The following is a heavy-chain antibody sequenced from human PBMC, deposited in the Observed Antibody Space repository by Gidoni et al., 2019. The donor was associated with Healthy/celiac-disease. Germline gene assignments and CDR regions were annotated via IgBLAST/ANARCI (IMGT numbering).Heavy chain of an antibody. Sequence: EVQLVESGGGWVQHGGSLRLYCAAAGFTGSSAWMRWVRQAPGKGLEWVANIKQDGSEKYSVDSVKGRFTLSRDNAKNSLYLQMNSLRAEDTAVYYCARDYDFWSGYYINWFDPWGQGTLVTVSS. CDR3: ARDYDFWSGYYINWFDP. D-gene: IGHD3-3*01. J-gene: IGHJ5*02. CDR2: IKQDGSEK. V-gene: IGHV3-7*01. CDR1: GFTGSSAW.